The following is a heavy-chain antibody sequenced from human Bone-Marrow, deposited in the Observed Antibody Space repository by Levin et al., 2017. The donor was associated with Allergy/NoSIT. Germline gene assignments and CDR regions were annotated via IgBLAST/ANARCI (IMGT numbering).Heavy chain of an antibody. D-gene: IGHD1-14*01. CDR1: GFTFSSYG. CDR3: AKGDHGAFDI. J-gene: IGHJ3*02. V-gene: IGHV3-30*18. Sequence: GGSLRLSCAASGFTFSSYGMHWVRQAPGKGLEWVAVISYDGSNKYYADSVKGRFTISRDNSKNTLYLQMNSLRAEDTAVYYCAKGDHGAFDIWGQGTMVTVSS. CDR2: ISYDGSNK.